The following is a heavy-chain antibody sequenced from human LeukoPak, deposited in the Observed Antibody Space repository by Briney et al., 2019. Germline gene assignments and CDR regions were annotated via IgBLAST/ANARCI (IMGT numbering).Heavy chain of an antibody. J-gene: IGHJ5*02. D-gene: IGHD2-21*02. CDR3: VVTQDGAKGWFDP. CDR1: GYTFTSYY. V-gene: IGHV1-69*02. CDR2: IIPILGIA. Sequence: GASVNVSCKASGYTFTSYYMHWVRQAPGQGLEWMGRIIPILGIANYAQKFQGRVTITADKSTSTAYMELSSLRSEDTAVYYCVVTQDGAKGWFDPWGQGTLVTVSS.